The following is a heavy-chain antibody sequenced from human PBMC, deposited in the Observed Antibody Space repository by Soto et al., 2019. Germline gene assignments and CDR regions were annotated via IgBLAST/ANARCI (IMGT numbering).Heavy chain of an antibody. V-gene: IGHV3-7*01. J-gene: IGHJ6*03. Sequence: CGSVRKSGVAAEFAFIGGCSSCVRQAPGKGLEWVANIKQDGSEKYYVDSWKGRFTISRDNAKNSLYLQMNRLRAEDTAVYYCARDGGGHCSSTSCYHLTPNYYYYYMDAWGKGTPVTVS. CDR3: ARDGGGHCSSTSCYHLTPNYYYYYMDA. D-gene: IGHD2-2*01. CDR1: EFAFIGGC. CDR2: IKQDGSEK.